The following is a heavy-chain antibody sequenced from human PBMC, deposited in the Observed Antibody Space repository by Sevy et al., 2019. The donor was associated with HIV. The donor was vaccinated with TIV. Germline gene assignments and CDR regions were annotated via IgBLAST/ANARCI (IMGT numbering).Heavy chain of an antibody. V-gene: IGHV3-21*01. CDR2: ISSSSSYI. D-gene: IGHD2-2*02. J-gene: IGHJ6*02. CDR3: ARGNAVVPAAIVLADV. Sequence: GGSLRLSCAASGFTFSSYSMNWVRQAPGKGLEWVSSISSSSSYIYYADSVKGRFTISRDNAKNSLYLQMNSLRAEDTAVYYCARGNAVVPAAIVLADVWGQGTTVTVSS. CDR1: GFTFSSYS.